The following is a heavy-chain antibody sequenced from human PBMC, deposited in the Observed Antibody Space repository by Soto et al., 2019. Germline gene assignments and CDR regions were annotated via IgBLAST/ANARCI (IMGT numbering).Heavy chain of an antibody. D-gene: IGHD3-3*01. Sequence: LRLSCAASGFVFSDFQFNWVRQAPGGGLEWLSSITGTSAFTEYAESIEGRFTISRDNPNKLLFLHMDNLRPEDTAVYYCARDDLAFQGAFDLWGQGTLVTVSS. CDR2: ITGTSAFT. V-gene: IGHV3-21*01. CDR1: GFVFSDFQ. J-gene: IGHJ4*02. CDR3: ARDDLAFQGAFDL.